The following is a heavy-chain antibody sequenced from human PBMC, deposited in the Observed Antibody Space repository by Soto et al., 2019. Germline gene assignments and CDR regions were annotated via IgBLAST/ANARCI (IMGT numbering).Heavy chain of an antibody. D-gene: IGHD2-8*02. CDR2: ISRDGGTK. CDR1: GFTVSTYG. Sequence: QVQLVESGGGVVQPGRSLRLSCAVSGFTVSTYGMHWVRQAPGKGLEWVAVISRDGGTKYYADSVKGRFTISRDNSRNKLFLEMNSLRRDDMAVDYCTGEVASGYWGQGTLVTVSS. V-gene: IGHV3-30*03. CDR3: TGEVASGY. J-gene: IGHJ4*02.